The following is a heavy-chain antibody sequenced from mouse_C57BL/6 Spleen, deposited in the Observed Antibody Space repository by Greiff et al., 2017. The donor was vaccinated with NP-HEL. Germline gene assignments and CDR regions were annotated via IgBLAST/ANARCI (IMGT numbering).Heavy chain of an antibody. CDR1: GYAFSSSW. J-gene: IGHJ2*01. Sequence: VQLQQSGPELVKPGASVKISCKASGYAFSSSWMNWVKQRPGKGLEWIGRIYPGDGDTNYNGKFKGKATLTADKSSSTAYMQLSSLTSEDSAVYFCARFGPNYFDYWGQGTTLTVSS. CDR2: IYPGDGDT. V-gene: IGHV1-82*01. CDR3: ARFGPNYFDY.